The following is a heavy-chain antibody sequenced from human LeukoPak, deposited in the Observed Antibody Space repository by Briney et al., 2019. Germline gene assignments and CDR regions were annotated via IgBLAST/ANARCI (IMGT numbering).Heavy chain of an antibody. J-gene: IGHJ4*02. CDR1: GFTFSSYA. CDR2: ISYDGSNK. D-gene: IGHD6-19*01. Sequence: AGGSLRLSCAASGFTFSSYAMHWVRQAPGKWLEWVAVISYDGSNKYYADSVKGRFTISRGNSKNTLYLQMNSLRAEDTAVYYCARGTRYSSGPVGYWGQGTLVTVSS. V-gene: IGHV3-30*04. CDR3: ARGTRYSSGPVGY.